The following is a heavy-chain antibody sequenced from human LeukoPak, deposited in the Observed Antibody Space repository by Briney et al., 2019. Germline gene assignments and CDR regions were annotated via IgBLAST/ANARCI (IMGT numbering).Heavy chain of an antibody. J-gene: IGHJ4*02. CDR3: ARGATAMVHFDY. Sequence: KPSETLSLTCTVSGGSISSYCWSWIRQPPGKGLEWIGYIYYSGSTNYNPSLKSRVTISVDTSKNQFSLKLSSVTAADTAVYYCARGATAMVHFDYWGQGTLVTVSS. D-gene: IGHD5-18*01. CDR1: GGSISSYC. CDR2: IYYSGST. V-gene: IGHV4-59*01.